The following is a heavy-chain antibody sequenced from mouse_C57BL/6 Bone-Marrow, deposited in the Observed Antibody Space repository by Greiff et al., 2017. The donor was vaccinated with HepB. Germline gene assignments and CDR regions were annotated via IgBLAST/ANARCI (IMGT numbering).Heavy chain of an antibody. D-gene: IGHD2-2*01. CDR1: GYTFTSYW. Sequence: QVQLQQSGAELVKPGASVKMSCKASGYTFTSYWITWVKQRPGQGLEWIGDIYPGSGSTNYNEKFKSKATLTVDTSSSTAYMQLSSLTSEDSAVYYCAGRAEMVTTRTRLYAMDYWGQGTSVTVSS. CDR2: IYPGSGST. J-gene: IGHJ4*01. CDR3: AGRAEMVTTRTRLYAMDY. V-gene: IGHV1-55*01.